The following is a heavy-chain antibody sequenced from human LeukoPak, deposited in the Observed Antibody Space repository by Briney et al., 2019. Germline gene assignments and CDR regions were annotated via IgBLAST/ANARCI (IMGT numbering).Heavy chain of an antibody. Sequence: GGSLRLSCAASGFTFSSYGMSWVRQAPGKGLEWVSAISGSGGSTYYADSVKGRFTISRDNSKNTLYLQMNSLRAEDTAVYYCAKGRDSSGYYYFDYWGQGTLVTVSS. V-gene: IGHV3-23*01. J-gene: IGHJ4*02. CDR3: AKGRDSSGYYYFDY. CDR2: ISGSGGST. CDR1: GFTFSSYG. D-gene: IGHD3-22*01.